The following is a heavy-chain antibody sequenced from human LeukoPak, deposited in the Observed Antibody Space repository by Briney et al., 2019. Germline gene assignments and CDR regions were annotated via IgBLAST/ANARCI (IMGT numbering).Heavy chain of an antibody. V-gene: IGHV4-34*01. CDR3: ASSFYYDSRDY. Sequence: SETLSLTCVVYGGSFSGYFWSWIRRPPGKGVEWIGEITPSGSTNYNPSLKSRVSISIDTSKKKLSLRLTSVTAADSAVYYCASSFYYDSRDYWGQGTLVTVSS. J-gene: IGHJ4*02. CDR2: ITPSGST. D-gene: IGHD3-22*01. CDR1: GGSFSGYF.